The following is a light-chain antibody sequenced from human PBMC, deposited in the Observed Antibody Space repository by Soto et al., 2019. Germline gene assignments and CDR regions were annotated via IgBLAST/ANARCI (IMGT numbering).Light chain of an antibody. CDR1: NSNVGSNY. CDR2: STN. CDR3: ASWSDSLNAYV. V-gene: IGLV1-47*02. Sequence: QSALTQPPSASGTPGQRVTISCSGSNSNVGSNYVYWYQQLPGTAPKLLIYSTNQRPSGVPDRFSGSKSGTSASLAISGLRSEDDADYYCASWSDSLNAYVFGAGTKVTVL. J-gene: IGLJ1*01.